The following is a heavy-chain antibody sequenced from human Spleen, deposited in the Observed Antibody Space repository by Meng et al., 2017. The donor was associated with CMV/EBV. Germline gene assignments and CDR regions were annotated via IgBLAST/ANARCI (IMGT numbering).Heavy chain of an antibody. CDR1: GYTFTGYY. CDR3: ARAGGYCSSTSCYTDY. J-gene: IGHJ4*02. D-gene: IGHD2-2*02. CDR2: INPNSGGT. Sequence: GYTFTGYYMHWVRQAPGQGLEWMGWINPNSGGTNYAQKFQGRVTMTRDTSISTAYMELSRLRSDDTAVYYCARAGGYCSSTSCYTDYWGQGTLVTVSS. V-gene: IGHV1-2*02.